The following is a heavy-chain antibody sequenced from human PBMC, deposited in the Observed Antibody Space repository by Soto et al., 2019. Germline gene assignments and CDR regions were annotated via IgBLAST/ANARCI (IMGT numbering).Heavy chain of an antibody. D-gene: IGHD1-20*01. CDR1: GYSFNSYW. V-gene: IGHV5-51*01. CDR2: VHPGDSDI. Sequence: PGESLKISCKASGYSFNSYWIGWVRQMPGKGLEWMGIVHPGDSDIRYSPSFQGQVTVSVDRSISTAYLQWSSLKASDTAMYYCAALTGATFRWGQGTLVTVSS. J-gene: IGHJ4*02. CDR3: AALTGATFR.